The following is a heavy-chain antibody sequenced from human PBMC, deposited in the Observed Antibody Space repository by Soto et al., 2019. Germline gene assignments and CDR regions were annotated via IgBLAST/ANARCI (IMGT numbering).Heavy chain of an antibody. D-gene: IGHD6-13*01. J-gene: IGHJ6*02. CDR1: GFTFSSYG. Sequence: GGSLRLSCAASGFTFSSYGMHWVRQAPGKGLEWVAVIWYDGSNKYYADSVKGRFTTSRDNSKNTLYLQMNSLRAEDTAVYYCARDFFGSSWYIGYYYGMDVWGQGXTVTVYS. CDR3: ARDFFGSSWYIGYYYGMDV. V-gene: IGHV3-33*01. CDR2: IWYDGSNK.